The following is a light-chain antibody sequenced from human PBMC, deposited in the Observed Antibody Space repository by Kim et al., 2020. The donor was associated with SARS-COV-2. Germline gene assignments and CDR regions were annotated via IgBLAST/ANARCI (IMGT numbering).Light chain of an antibody. CDR1: QDIGND. V-gene: IGKV1-17*01. CDR2: AAF. CDR3: LQHNNYPFT. J-gene: IGKJ2*01. Sequence: GDRVTITCRASQDIGNDLGWYQQKPGEAPKRLIYAAFTLQSGVPSRFSGSGFGAEFTLTISSLHPEDFATYYCLQHNNYPFTFG.